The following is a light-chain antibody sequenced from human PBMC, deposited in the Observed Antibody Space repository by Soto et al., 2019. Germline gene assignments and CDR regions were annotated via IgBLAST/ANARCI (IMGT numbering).Light chain of an antibody. CDR1: QSVSNNY. CDR2: GAS. J-gene: IGKJ2*01. V-gene: IGKV3-20*01. CDR3: HQYDNAPQT. Sequence: EIVLTQSPGTLSLSPGERATLSCRASQSVSNNYLAWYQQKPGQAPRVLIYGASKRATGIPDRFSGSGSGTDFSLTISRLEPEDFAVYYCHQYDNAPQTYGQGTKVDI.